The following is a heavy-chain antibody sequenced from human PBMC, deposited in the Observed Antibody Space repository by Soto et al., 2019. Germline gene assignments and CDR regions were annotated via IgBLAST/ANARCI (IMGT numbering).Heavy chain of an antibody. Sequence: QVQLVESGGGLVKPGGSLRLSCAASGFTFSDYYMSWIRQAPGKGLEWVSYISSSSSYTNYADSVKGRFTISRDNAKNSLYLQMTSLRAEDTAVYYCAREGLEVAGTVPRHFDYWGQGTLVTVSS. V-gene: IGHV3-11*05. CDR3: AREGLEVAGTVPRHFDY. J-gene: IGHJ4*02. CDR2: ISSSSSYT. D-gene: IGHD6-19*01. CDR1: GFTFSDYY.